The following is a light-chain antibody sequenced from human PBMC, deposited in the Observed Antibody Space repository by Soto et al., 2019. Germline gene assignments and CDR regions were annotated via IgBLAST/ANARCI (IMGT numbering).Light chain of an antibody. V-gene: IGKV3D-20*02. Sequence: EIVLTPSPGTLSLSPRERATLSCRSSQSVSSSYLAWYQQKPGQAPRLLIYGASSRATGIPARFSGSGSGTDFTLTISSLEPEDFAVYYCQQRSNWLLTVGGGTQVEIK. J-gene: IGKJ4*01. CDR2: GAS. CDR1: QSVSSSY. CDR3: QQRSNWLLT.